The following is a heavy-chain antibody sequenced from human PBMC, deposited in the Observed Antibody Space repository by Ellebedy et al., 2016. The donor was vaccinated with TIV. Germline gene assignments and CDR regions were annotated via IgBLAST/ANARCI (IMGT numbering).Heavy chain of an antibody. V-gene: IGHV1-46*01. D-gene: IGHD6-13*01. CDR3: ARDFGSSWLYYYYGMDV. CDR1: GFTFTGYY. CDR2: IHPSGGGT. Sequence: AASVKVSCKASGFTFTGYYMHWVRQAPGQGLEWMGIIHPSGGGTTYAQKFQGRVTMTRDTSTSTVYMELSSLRSEDTAVYYCARDFGSSWLYYYYGMDVWGQGTTVTVSS. J-gene: IGHJ6*02.